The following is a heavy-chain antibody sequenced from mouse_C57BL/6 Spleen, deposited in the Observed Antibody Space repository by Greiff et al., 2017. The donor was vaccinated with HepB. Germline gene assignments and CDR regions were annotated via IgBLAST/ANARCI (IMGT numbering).Heavy chain of an antibody. CDR2: ISYDGSN. CDR1: GYSITSGYY. D-gene: IGHD3-3*01. V-gene: IGHV3-6*01. J-gene: IGHJ4*01. CDR3: ARDLLVVGAMDY. Sequence: EVKLQESGPGLVKPSQSLSLTCSVTGYSITSGYYWNWIRQFPGNKLEWMGYISYDGSNNYNPSLKNRISITRDTSKNQFFLKLNSVTTEDTATYYCARDLLVVGAMDYWGQGTSVTVSS.